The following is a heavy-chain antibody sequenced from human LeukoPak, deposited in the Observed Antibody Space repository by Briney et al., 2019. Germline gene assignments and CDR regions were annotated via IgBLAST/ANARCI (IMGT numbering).Heavy chain of an antibody. D-gene: IGHD3-10*01. J-gene: IGHJ4*02. V-gene: IGHV1-69*05. Sequence: SVKVSCKASGGTFSSYAISWVRQAPGQGLEWMGRIIPIFGTANYAQKFQGRVTITTDESTSTAYKELSSLRSEDTAVYYCGTRYYGSGADYWGQGTLVTVSS. CDR2: IIPIFGTA. CDR1: GGTFSSYA. CDR3: GTRYYGSGADY.